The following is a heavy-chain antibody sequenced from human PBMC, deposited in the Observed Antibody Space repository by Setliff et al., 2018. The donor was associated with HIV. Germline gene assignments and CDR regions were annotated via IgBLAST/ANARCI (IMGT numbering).Heavy chain of an antibody. Sequence: ASVKVSCKASGYTFNSYGINWVRQAPGQGLEWMGWISAYSGNTNGKTKYAQNFQGRVTITTDTSASTAYMELSSLRSEDTAVYYCARGGALLGYYYGSGSYPPDAFDIWGQGTMVTVSS. CDR2: ISAYSGNTNGKT. V-gene: IGHV1-18*01. CDR1: GYTFNSYG. D-gene: IGHD3-10*01. CDR3: ARGGALLGYYYGSGSYPPDAFDI. J-gene: IGHJ3*02.